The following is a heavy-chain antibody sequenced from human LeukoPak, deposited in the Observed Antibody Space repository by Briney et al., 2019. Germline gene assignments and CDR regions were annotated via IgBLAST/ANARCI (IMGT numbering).Heavy chain of an antibody. V-gene: IGHV3-74*01. Sequence: PGGSLRLSCAASGITFSSYWMHWVRQAPGKGLVWVSRINSDGRSTSYADSVKGRFTISRDNAKSTLHLQMNSLRAEDTAVYYCARGVGYGGLGDYWGQGTLVSVSS. D-gene: IGHD4-23*01. J-gene: IGHJ4*02. CDR3: ARGVGYGGLGDY. CDR1: GITFSSYW. CDR2: INSDGRST.